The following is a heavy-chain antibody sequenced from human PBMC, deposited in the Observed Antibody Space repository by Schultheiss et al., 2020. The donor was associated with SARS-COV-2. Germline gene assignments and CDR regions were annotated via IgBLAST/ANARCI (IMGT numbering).Heavy chain of an antibody. Sequence: GSLRLSCAASGFTFSSYAMSWVRQAPGKGLEWIGEINHSGSTNYNPSLKSRVTISVDTSKNQFSLKLSSVTAADTAVYYCARGARVAVAGNGGYNWFDPWGQGTLVTVSS. V-gene: IGHV4-34*01. D-gene: IGHD6-19*01. CDR2: INHSGST. CDR3: ARGARVAVAGNGGYNWFDP. J-gene: IGHJ5*02. CDR1: GFTFSSYA.